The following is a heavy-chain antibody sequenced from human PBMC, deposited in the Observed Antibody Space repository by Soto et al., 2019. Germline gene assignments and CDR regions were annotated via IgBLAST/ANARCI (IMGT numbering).Heavy chain of an antibody. CDR3: ARGGLYAYYQDN. V-gene: IGHV3-74*01. CDR2: LKGDGSMT. J-gene: IGHJ4*02. CDR1: GFTFSIYW. Sequence: EVQLVESGGGVVQPGASLRLSCTASGFTFSIYWMHWVRQAPGKGLVWLSRLKGDGSMTDYADSVKGRFTISRDNAENTLYLQMNGLRAEDTAIYYCARGGLYAYYQDNWGQGTLVTVSS. D-gene: IGHD3-16*01.